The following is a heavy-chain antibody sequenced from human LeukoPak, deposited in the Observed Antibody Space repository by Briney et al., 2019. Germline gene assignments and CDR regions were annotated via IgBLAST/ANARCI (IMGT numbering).Heavy chain of an antibody. J-gene: IGHJ4*02. CDR2: ISWNSGSI. V-gene: IGHV3-9*01. D-gene: IGHD2-2*01. CDR1: GFTFDDYA. Sequence: PGGSLRLSCAASGFTFDDYAMHWVRQAPGKGLEWVSGISWNSGSIGYADSVKGRFTISRDNAKNSLCLQMNSLRAEDTALYYCAKGDRVVPAAILDYWGQGTLVTVSS. CDR3: AKGDRVVPAAILDY.